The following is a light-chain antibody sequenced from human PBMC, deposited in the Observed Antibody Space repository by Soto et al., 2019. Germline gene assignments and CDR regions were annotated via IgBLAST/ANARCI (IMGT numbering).Light chain of an antibody. Sequence: DIQMTQSPSTLSASVGDRVTITCRASQSISSWLAWYQQKPGKAPKLLIYKASTLESGVPSRFSGSGSGTDFTLTINNLQPDDFATYYCQQYDGYSTFGQGTKVDIK. CDR3: QQYDGYST. J-gene: IGKJ1*01. CDR1: QSISSW. V-gene: IGKV1-5*03. CDR2: KAS.